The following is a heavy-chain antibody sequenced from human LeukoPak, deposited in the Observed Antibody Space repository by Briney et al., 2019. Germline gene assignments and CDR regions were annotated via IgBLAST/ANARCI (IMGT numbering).Heavy chain of an antibody. J-gene: IGHJ4*02. D-gene: IGHD6-13*01. V-gene: IGHV3-21*01. CDR1: GFTFSSYS. CDR2: ISGSSSYI. CDR3: AQRYSSSWNIDY. Sequence: GGSLRLSCAASGFTFSSYSMNWVRQAPGKGLEWVSTISGSSSYIYYADSVKGRFTISRDNAKNSMYLQMNSLRAEDTAVYYCAQRYSSSWNIDYWGQGTLVTVSS.